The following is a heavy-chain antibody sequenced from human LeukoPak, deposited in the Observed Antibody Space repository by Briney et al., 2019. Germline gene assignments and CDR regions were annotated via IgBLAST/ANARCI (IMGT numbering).Heavy chain of an antibody. CDR1: GFTYSSYE. J-gene: IGHJ5*02. CDR3: ARDRIMVVGPYNWFDP. D-gene: IGHD2-15*01. Sequence: GGSLRLSCAASGFTYSSYEMNWLRQAPGKGLEGISYISSSGSTIYYADSVKGRFTISRDNAENSLYLHMSSLRAEDTALYYCARDRIMVVGPYNWFDPWGQGTLVTVSS. V-gene: IGHV3-48*03. CDR2: ISSSGSTI.